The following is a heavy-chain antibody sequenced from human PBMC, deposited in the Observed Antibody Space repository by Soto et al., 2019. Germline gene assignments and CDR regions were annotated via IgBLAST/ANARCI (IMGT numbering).Heavy chain of an antibody. J-gene: IGHJ5*02. Sequence: GASVKVSCKASGGTFSSYAISWVRQAPGQGLEWMGGIIPIFGSTSYAQKFQGRVTMTRDTSTSTAYMELSSLRSEDTAVYYCARDRGPSSGYYPYWFDPWGQGTLVTVSS. D-gene: IGHD3-22*01. CDR3: ARDRGPSSGYYPYWFDP. V-gene: IGHV1-69*05. CDR1: GGTFSSYA. CDR2: IIPIFGST.